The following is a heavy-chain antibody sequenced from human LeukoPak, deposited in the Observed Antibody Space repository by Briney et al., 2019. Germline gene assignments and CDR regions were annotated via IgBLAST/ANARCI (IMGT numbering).Heavy chain of an antibody. CDR3: ASRGYSDSVGYGMDV. CDR2: IIPIFGTA. CDR1: GGTFSSYA. D-gene: IGHD5-12*01. J-gene: IGHJ6*04. Sequence: SVKVSCKASGGTFSSYAISWVRQAPGQGLEWMGGIIPIFGTANYAQKFQGRVTITAGKSTSTAYMELSSLRSEDTAVYYCASRGYSDSVGYGMDVWGKGTTVTVSS. V-gene: IGHV1-69*06.